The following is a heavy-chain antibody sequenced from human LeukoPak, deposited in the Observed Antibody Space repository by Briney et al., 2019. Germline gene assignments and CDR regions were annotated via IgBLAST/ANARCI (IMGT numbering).Heavy chain of an antibody. Sequence: SETLSLTCGVSGYSISSGYYWGWIRQPPGKGLEWIGSIYHSGSTYYNPSLRSRVTISVDTSKNQFSLKLRSVTAADTAVYYCASAPGPSLFDYWGQGTLVTVSS. CDR2: IYHSGST. D-gene: IGHD6-13*01. CDR1: GYSISSGYY. V-gene: IGHV4-38-2*01. CDR3: ASAPGPSLFDY. J-gene: IGHJ4*02.